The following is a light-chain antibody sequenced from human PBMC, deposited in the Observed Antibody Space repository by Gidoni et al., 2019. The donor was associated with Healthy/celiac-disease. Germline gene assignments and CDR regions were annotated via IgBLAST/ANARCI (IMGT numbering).Light chain of an antibody. J-gene: IGLJ3*02. CDR3: LLSYSGARWV. Sequence: QAVVTQAPSLPVSPGGTVTLTCGSSTGAVTSGHYPYWFQQKPGQAPRTLIYDTSNKHSWTPDRFSGSLLGGKAALTRSGAQPEDEAEYYCLLSYSGARWVFGGGTKLTVL. CDR2: DTS. CDR1: TGAVTSGHY. V-gene: IGLV7-46*01.